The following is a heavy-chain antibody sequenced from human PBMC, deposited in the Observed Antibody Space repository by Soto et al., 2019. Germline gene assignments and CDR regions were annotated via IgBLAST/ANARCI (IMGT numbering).Heavy chain of an antibody. CDR1: GFTFGDYA. D-gene: IGHD5-12*01. Sequence: SLRLSCTASGFTFGDYAMSWFRQAPGKGLEWVGFIRSKAYGGTTEYAASVKGRFTISRDDSKSIAYLQMNSLKTEDTAVYYCTPSRGYSGYDFGGMGAIDYWGQGTLVTVSS. J-gene: IGHJ4*02. CDR2: IRSKAYGGTT. CDR3: TPSRGYSGYDFGGMGAIDY. V-gene: IGHV3-49*03.